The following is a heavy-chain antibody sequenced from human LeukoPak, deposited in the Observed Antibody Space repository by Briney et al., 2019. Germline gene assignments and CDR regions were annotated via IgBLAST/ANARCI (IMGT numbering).Heavy chain of an antibody. CDR2: IKEDGNEI. V-gene: IGHV3-7*01. CDR1: GFIFSNYW. Sequence: GGSLRLSCAASGFIFSNYWMTWVRQTPGKGLEWVANIKEDGNEIFYVDSVKGRFTISRDNAKNSLYLQMNSLRAEDTAVYYCARSPDGVDYWGQGTLATVSS. D-gene: IGHD3-10*01. CDR3: ARSPDGVDY. J-gene: IGHJ4*02.